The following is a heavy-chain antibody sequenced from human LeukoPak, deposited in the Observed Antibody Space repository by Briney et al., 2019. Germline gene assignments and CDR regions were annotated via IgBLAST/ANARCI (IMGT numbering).Heavy chain of an antibody. CDR1: GFTFSSYG. V-gene: IGHV3-23*01. Sequence: GGSLRLSCAASGFTFSSYGMSWVRQAPGKGLEWVSAISGSGGSTSYADSVKGRFTISRDNAKNTLYLQMNSLKAEDTAIYYCAREGGSYSNYFDYWGQGTLVTVSS. CDR2: ISGSGGST. J-gene: IGHJ4*02. CDR3: AREGGSYSNYFDY. D-gene: IGHD1-26*01.